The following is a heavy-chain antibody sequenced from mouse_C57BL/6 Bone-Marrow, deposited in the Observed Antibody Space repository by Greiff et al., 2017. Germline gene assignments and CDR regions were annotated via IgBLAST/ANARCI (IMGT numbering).Heavy chain of an antibody. Sequence: QVQLQQSGAELVKPGASVKMSCKASGYTFTSYWITWVKQRPGQGLEWIGDIYPGSGSTNYNEKFKSKATLTVDTSSSTAYMQLSSLTSEDSAIYYCARKGRGAMDYWGQGTSVTVSS. CDR3: ARKGRGAMDY. CDR1: GYTFTSYW. CDR2: IYPGSGST. D-gene: IGHD3-3*01. V-gene: IGHV1-55*01. J-gene: IGHJ4*01.